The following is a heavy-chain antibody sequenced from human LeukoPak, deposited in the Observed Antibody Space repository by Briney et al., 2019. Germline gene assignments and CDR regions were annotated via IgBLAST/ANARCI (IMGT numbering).Heavy chain of an antibody. CDR2: ISGRGGST. V-gene: IGHV3-23*01. J-gene: IGHJ4*02. CDR3: AKDQVATINPRYFDF. D-gene: IGHD5-24*01. CDR1: GFSFSGYA. Sequence: GGSLRLSYAASGFSFSGYAMDWVRQAPGKGLEWVSGISGRGGSTYYADSVKGRFTISRDNSKSTLYLQMNSLRAEDTAIYYCAKDQVATINPRYFDFWGQGTLVTVSS.